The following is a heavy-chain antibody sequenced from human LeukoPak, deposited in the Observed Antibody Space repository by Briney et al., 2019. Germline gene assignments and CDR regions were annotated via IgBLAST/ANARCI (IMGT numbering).Heavy chain of an antibody. D-gene: IGHD6-19*01. J-gene: IGHJ6*02. CDR3: ARKSALIVVSGTIGMDV. Sequence: GGSLRLSCAASGFTFSYYAMTWVRQAPRQGLEWGSTISGSVGSTYYADSVKGRITISRDNSQNTLDLQMHSLRAEDTAVYYCARKSALIVVSGTIGMDVWGQGTTVTVSS. V-gene: IGHV3-23*01. CDR2: ISGSVGST. CDR1: GFTFSYYA.